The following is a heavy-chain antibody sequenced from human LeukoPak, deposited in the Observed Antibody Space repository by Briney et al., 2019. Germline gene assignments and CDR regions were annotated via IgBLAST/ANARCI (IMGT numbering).Heavy chain of an antibody. J-gene: IGHJ4*02. V-gene: IGHV3-53*01. CDR1: GFTVSSNH. D-gene: IGHD3-22*01. CDR2: VYTGGNT. Sequence: GGSLRLSCAASGFTVSSNHMSWVRQAPGTGLEWVSVVYTGGNTYYADSVRGRFTISRDNSKNTVYLQMNSLRAEDTAVYYCARGSPINYYDSSGYYSGINYLDYWGQGTLVTVSS. CDR3: ARGSPINYYDSSGYYSGINYLDY.